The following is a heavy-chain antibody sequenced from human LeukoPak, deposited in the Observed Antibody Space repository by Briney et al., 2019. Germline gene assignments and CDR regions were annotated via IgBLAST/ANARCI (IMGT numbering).Heavy chain of an antibody. J-gene: IGHJ5*01. D-gene: IGHD6-13*01. CDR3: ARDSSSWYDS. Sequence: PSETLSLTCTVSGGSISSYYWSWIRQPPGKGLEWIGYIYYSGSTSYNPSLKSRVTISVDTSKNQFSLKLSSVTAADTAVYYCARDSSSWYDSWGQGTLVTVSS. CDR1: GGSISSYY. CDR2: IYYSGST. V-gene: IGHV4-59*01.